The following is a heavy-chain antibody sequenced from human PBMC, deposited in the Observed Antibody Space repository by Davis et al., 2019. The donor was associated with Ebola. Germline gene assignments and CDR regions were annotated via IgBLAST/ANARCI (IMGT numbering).Heavy chain of an antibody. V-gene: IGHV3-23*01. J-gene: IGHJ4*02. CDR3: ANLQVGAITFDY. CDR1: GFTFSSYA. D-gene: IGHD1-26*01. CDR2: ISGSGGST. Sequence: GRSLRPSCPASGFTFSSYAMSWVRQAPGKGLEWVSAISGSGGSTYYADSVKGRFTISRDNSKNTLYLQMNSLRAEDTAVYYCANLQVGAITFDYWGQGTLVTVSS.